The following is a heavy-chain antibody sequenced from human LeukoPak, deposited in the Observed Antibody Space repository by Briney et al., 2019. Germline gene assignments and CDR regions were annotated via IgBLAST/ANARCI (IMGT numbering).Heavy chain of an antibody. D-gene: IGHD1-1*01. V-gene: IGHV3-23*01. CDR3: AKVNEGYFDY. CDR2: ISGSGGST. CDR1: GFTVSSNY. Sequence: PGGSLRLSCAASGFTVSSNYMSWVRQAPGKGLEWVSAISGSGGSTYYADSVKGRFTISRDNSKNTLYLQMNSLRAEDTAVYYCAKVNEGYFDYWGQGTLVTVSS. J-gene: IGHJ4*02.